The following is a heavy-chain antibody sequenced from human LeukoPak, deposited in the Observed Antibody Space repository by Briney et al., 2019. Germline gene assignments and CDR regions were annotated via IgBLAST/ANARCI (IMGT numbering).Heavy chain of an antibody. CDR2: VHNVGST. CDR3: ARHAEYNSGWHFYLDH. D-gene: IGHD6-19*01. V-gene: IGHV4-39*01. Sequence: PSETLSLTCTVSGVSTTNGIYYWAWIRQPPGKGLEWIGRVHNVGSTYYNLSLRSRVTMSIDTSKNQFSLRLNSVTAADTAVYYCARHAEYNSGWHFYLDHWGQGTLVTVSS. CDR1: GVSTTNGIYY. J-gene: IGHJ4*02.